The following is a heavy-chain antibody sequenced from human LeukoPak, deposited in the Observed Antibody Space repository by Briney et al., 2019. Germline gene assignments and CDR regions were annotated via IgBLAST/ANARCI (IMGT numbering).Heavy chain of an antibody. D-gene: IGHD5-24*01. CDR1: GFTFSSYG. Sequence: GGTLRLSCAASGFTFSSYGMSWVRQAPGKGLEWVSGVGPSGARTYYADSVKGRFTVSRDNSKNMVFLQMNSLRAEDTAIYHCAKDDAYLQYDDWGQGTLVTVSS. J-gene: IGHJ4*02. V-gene: IGHV3-23*01. CDR3: AKDDAYLQYDD. CDR2: VGPSGART.